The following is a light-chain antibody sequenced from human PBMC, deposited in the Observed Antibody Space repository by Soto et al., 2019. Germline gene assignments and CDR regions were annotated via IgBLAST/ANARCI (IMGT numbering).Light chain of an antibody. Sequence: DIQMTQSPSSLSASVGDRVTITCRASQGISNYLAWYQQQRGKVPKLLIYVASTLQSGVPSRFSGSGSGTDCTLTISSMQAEDVATYYCQKYNSAPWTFGQGTNVEIK. J-gene: IGKJ1*01. V-gene: IGKV1-27*01. CDR3: QKYNSAPWT. CDR1: QGISNY. CDR2: VAS.